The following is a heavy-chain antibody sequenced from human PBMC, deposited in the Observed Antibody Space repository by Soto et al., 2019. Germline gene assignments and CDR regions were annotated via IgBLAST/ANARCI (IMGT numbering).Heavy chain of an antibody. CDR1: GGSISSGNYY. D-gene: IGHD2-15*01. CDR3: ATMGTPATGLYFLDY. V-gene: IGHV4-30-4*01. CDR2: ISYSGST. J-gene: IGHJ4*02. Sequence: QVQLQESGPGLVKPSQTLSLTCTVSGGSISSGNYYWSWIRQPPGKGLEWIGFISYSGSTYYSTSLKSRVTMSVDTSKSQFSLNLSFVTAADTAVYYCATMGTPATGLYFLDYWGQGSLVTVSS.